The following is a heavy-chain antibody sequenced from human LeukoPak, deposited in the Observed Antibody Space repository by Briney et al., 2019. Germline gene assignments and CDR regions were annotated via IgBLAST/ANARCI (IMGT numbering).Heavy chain of an antibody. J-gene: IGHJ6*03. D-gene: IGHD3-10*01. CDR3: ARGAITMVRGVTETSYYYYMDV. CDR2: TYYRSKWYN. Sequence: SQTLSLTCTISGDSVSSNSAAWNWIRQSPSRGLEWLGRTYYRSKWYNDYAVSVKSRITINPDTSKNQFSLQLNSVTPEDTAVYYCARGAITMVRGVTETSYYYYMDVWGKGTTVTISS. CDR1: GDSVSSNSAA. V-gene: IGHV6-1*01.